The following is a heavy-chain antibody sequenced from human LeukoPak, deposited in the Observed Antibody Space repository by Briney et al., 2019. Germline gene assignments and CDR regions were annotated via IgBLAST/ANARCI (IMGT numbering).Heavy chain of an antibody. Sequence: GGSLRLSCAASGFTVSSNYMSWVRQAPGKGLEWVSVIYSGGSTYYADSVKGRFTISRDNSKTTLYLQMNSLRAEDTAVYYCARAPNTRLYYGMDVWGQGTTVTVSS. CDR3: ARAPNTRLYYGMDV. V-gene: IGHV3-53*01. D-gene: IGHD4/OR15-4a*01. CDR1: GFTVSSNY. J-gene: IGHJ6*02. CDR2: IYSGGST.